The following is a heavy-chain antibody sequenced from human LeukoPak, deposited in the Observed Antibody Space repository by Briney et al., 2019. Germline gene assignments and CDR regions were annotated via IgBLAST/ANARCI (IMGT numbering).Heavy chain of an antibody. V-gene: IGHV4-59*01. J-gene: IGHJ4*02. Sequence: SETLSLTCTVSGGSISDYHWSWIRQPPGKGLEWIGYIYYSGSTNYNPSLKSRVTISVDTSKNQFSLKLSSVTAAGTAVYLCARSSHGNFDYWGQGTLVTVSS. D-gene: IGHD6-6*01. CDR3: ARSSHGNFDY. CDR2: IYYSGST. CDR1: GGSISDYH.